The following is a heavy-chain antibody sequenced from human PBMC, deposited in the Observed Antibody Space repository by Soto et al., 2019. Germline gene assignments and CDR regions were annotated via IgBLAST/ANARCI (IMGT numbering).Heavy chain of an antibody. CDR3: ARRTDYSNRPNMKNKWFDP. V-gene: IGHV4-34*01. Sequence: PSETLSLTCVVYGGSFSGYYWSWIRQPPGKGLEWIGEINHSGSTNYNPSLKSRVTISVDTSKNQFSLKLSSVTAADTAVYYCARRTDYSNRPNMKNKWFDPWGQGTLVNVS. J-gene: IGHJ5*02. CDR1: GGSFSGYY. D-gene: IGHD4-4*01. CDR2: INHSGST.